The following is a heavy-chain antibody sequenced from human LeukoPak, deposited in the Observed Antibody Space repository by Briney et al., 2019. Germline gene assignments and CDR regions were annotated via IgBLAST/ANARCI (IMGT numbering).Heavy chain of an antibody. D-gene: IGHD2-21*02. J-gene: IGHJ4*02. CDR3: AMQYNCGGDCFPYYFDY. CDR2: TSPSRGDT. Sequence: ASVKVSCKASGYTFTAYYIHWVRQAPGQGLEWMGRTSPSRGDTNYAQQFQGRVTMTRDTSITTAYMELSRLSSDDTAVYFCAMQYNCGGDCFPYYFDYWGQGALVTVSS. CDR1: GYTFTAYY. V-gene: IGHV1-2*06.